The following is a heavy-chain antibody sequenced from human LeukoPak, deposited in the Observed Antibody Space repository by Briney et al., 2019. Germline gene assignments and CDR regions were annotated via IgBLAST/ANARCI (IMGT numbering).Heavy chain of an antibody. CDR1: GDSISSGDYY. CDR2: IYYSGST. CDR3: ARAYRGYCSGGSCPFDY. D-gene: IGHD2-15*01. J-gene: IGHJ4*02. V-gene: IGHV4-30-4*01. Sequence: SETLSLTCTVSGDSISSGDYYWRWVRQPPGKGLEWIGYIYYSGSTYYNPSLKSRFTISVATSKTQFSLKLSSVTAADTAVYYCARAYRGYCSGGSCPFDYWGQGTLVTVSS.